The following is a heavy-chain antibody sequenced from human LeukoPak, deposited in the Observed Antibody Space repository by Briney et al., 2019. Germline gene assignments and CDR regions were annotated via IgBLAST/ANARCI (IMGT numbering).Heavy chain of an antibody. CDR3: ARRVFCTNGVCYAFDI. V-gene: IGHV1-2*02. CDR2: INPNSGGT. Sequence: ASVKVSCTASGYTFTGYYMHWVRQAPGQGLEWMGWINPNSGGTNYAQKFQGRVTMTRDTSISTAYMELSGLRSDDTAVYYCARRVFCTNGVCYAFDIWGQGTMVTVSS. J-gene: IGHJ3*02. CDR1: GYTFTGYY. D-gene: IGHD2-8*01.